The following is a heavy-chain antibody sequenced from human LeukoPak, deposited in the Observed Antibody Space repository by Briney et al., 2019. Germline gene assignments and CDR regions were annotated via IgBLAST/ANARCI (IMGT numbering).Heavy chain of an antibody. J-gene: IGHJ4*02. CDR3: ARDQAVAGTSHFDY. CDR2: IYTSGST. V-gene: IGHV4-4*07. CDR1: GGSISSYY. D-gene: IGHD6-19*01. Sequence: PSETLSLTCTVSGGSISSYYWSWIRQPAGKGLEWIGRIYTSGSTNYNPSLKSRVTMSVDTSKNQFSLKLSSVTAADTAVYYCARDQAVAGTSHFDYWSQGTLVTVSS.